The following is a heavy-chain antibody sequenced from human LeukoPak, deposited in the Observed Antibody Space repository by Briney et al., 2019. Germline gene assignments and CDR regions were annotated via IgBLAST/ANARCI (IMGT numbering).Heavy chain of an antibody. CDR3: ATTKIRLGF. Sequence: SETLSLTCTVSGGSISSSSYYWGWVRQPPGKGLEWIGSIYYSGSTYYNPSLKSRVTISVDTSNNQFSLKLSSVTAADTAVYYCATTKIRLGFWGQGTLVTVSS. CDR2: IYYSGST. CDR1: GGSISSSSYY. V-gene: IGHV4-39*07. J-gene: IGHJ4*02. D-gene: IGHD3-22*01.